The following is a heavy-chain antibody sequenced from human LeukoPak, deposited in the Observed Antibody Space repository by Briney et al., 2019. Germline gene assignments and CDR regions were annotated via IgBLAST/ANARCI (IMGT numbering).Heavy chain of an antibody. CDR3: AKDGTLKPFLESPADGYYYYYMDV. J-gene: IGHJ6*03. V-gene: IGHV3-7*03. Sequence: GGSLRLSCAASGFTFSSYWMSWVRQAPGKGLEWVANIKQDGSEKYYVDPVKGRFTISRDNAKNSLYLQMNSLRTEDTALYYCAKDGTLKPFLESPADGYYYYYMDVWGKGTTVTVSS. D-gene: IGHD3-3*01. CDR2: IKQDGSEK. CDR1: GFTFSSYW.